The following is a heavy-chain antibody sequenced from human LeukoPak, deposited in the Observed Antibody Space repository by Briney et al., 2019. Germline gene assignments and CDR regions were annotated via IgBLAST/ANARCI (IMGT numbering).Heavy chain of an antibody. V-gene: IGHV4-34*01. CDR3: ARGGGYSQSFDY. J-gene: IGHJ4*02. CDR1: GGSFSGYY. D-gene: IGHD5-18*01. Sequence: PSETLSLTCAVYGGSFSGYYWSWIRQPPGKGLEWIGEINHSGSTNYNPSLKSRVTISVDTSKNQFSLKLSSVTAADTAVYYCARGGGYSQSFDYWDQGTLVTVSS. CDR2: INHSGST.